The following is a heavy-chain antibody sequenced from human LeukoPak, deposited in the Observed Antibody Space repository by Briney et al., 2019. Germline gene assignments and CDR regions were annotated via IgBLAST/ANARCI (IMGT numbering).Heavy chain of an antibody. V-gene: IGHV4-4*07. CDR2: IYTSGST. J-gene: IGHJ5*02. CDR1: GGSISSYY. Sequence: SETLSLTCTVSGGSISSYYWSWIRQPAGKGLEWIGRIYTSGSTNYNPSLKSRVTMSVDTSKNQFSLKLTSVTAADTAVYYCARDPGVAAAGNWFDPWGPGILVTASS. D-gene: IGHD6-13*01. CDR3: ARDPGVAAAGNWFDP.